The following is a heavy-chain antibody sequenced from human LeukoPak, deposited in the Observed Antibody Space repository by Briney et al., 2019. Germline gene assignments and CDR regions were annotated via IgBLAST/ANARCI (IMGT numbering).Heavy chain of an antibody. D-gene: IGHD6-19*01. Sequence: SETLSLTCPVSGGSISCSSYYWGWLRQPPGKGLEGIGSIYYSGSTYYNPALKSRVTISVDTSKNQFSLKLSSVTAADTAVYYCARETELAVAGIPYFDYWGQGTLVTVSS. CDR1: GGSISCSSYY. CDR3: ARETELAVAGIPYFDY. V-gene: IGHV4-39*02. CDR2: IYYSGST. J-gene: IGHJ4*02.